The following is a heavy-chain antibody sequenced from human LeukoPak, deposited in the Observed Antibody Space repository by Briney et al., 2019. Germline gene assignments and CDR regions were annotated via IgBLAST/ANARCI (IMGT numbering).Heavy chain of an antibody. CDR2: INTDGSST. CDR3: ARGRTSYSSSSNFDY. J-gene: IGHJ4*02. CDR1: GFTFSSYW. Sequence: PGGSLRLSCAASGFTFSSYWMHWVRQAPGKGLVWVSRINTDGSSTSYADSVKGRFTISRDNAKNTLYLQMNSLRAEDTAVYYCARGRTSYSSSSNFDYWGQGTLVTVSS. V-gene: IGHV3-74*01. D-gene: IGHD6-6*01.